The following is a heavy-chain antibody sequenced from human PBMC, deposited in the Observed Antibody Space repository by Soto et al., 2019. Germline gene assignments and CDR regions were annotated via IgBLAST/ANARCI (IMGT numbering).Heavy chain of an antibody. J-gene: IGHJ4*02. CDR1: GGSISSGGYY. CDR2: IYYSGST. D-gene: IGHD3-22*01. V-gene: IGHV4-31*03. Sequence: QVQLQESGPGLVKPSQTLTLTCTVSGGSISSGGYYWSWIRQHPGKGLEWIGYIYYSGSTYYNPSLKSRLTISVDTSKNQFSLKLSSVTAADTAVYYCAREYDSRGPVDYWGQGTLVTVSS. CDR3: AREYDSRGPVDY.